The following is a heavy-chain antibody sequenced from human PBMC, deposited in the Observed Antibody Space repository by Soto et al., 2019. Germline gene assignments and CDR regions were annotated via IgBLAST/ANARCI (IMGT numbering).Heavy chain of an antibody. CDR1: GYTFTSYD. Sequence: QVQLVQSGAEVKKPGASVKVSCKASGYTFTSYDINWVRQATGQGLEWMGWMNPNSGNTGYAHKFQGRVTMTRKTSISTSYMELSSLRSEDTAVYYWARGKVTTAGLLVYWGQGTLVTVSS. J-gene: IGHJ4*02. CDR2: MNPNSGNT. CDR3: ARGKVTTAGLLVY. V-gene: IGHV1-8*01. D-gene: IGHD4-17*01.